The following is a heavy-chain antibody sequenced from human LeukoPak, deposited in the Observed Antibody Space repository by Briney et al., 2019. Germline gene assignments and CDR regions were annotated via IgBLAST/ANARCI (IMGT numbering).Heavy chain of an antibody. V-gene: IGHV1-18*01. Sequence: AASVKVSCKASGYTFTNYGISWVRQAPGQGLEWMGWISAYNGNTNYAQKFQGRVTMTTDTSTSTVYMELSSLRAEDTAVYYCARDNDFDYWGQGTLVTVSS. J-gene: IGHJ4*02. CDR2: ISAYNGNT. D-gene: IGHD2-8*01. CDR3: ARDNDFDY. CDR1: GYTFTNYG.